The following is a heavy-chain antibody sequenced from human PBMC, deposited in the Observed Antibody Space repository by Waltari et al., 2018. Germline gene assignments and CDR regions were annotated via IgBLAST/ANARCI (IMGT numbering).Heavy chain of an antibody. V-gene: IGHV3-21*01. D-gene: IGHD6-19*01. Sequence: EVQLVESGGGLVKPGGSLRLSCAASGFTFSSYSMNWVRQAPGQGLEWVSSISSSSSYIYYADSVKGRFTISRDNAKNSLYLQMNSLRAEDTAVYYCARAGYSSGRRDHYYYGMDVWGQGTTVTVSS. J-gene: IGHJ6*02. CDR1: GFTFSSYS. CDR3: ARAGYSSGRRDHYYYGMDV. CDR2: ISSSSSYI.